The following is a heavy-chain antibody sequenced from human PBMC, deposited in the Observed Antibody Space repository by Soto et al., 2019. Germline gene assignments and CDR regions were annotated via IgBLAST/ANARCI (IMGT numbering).Heavy chain of an antibody. J-gene: IGHJ4*02. Sequence: SETLSLTCTVSGGSISSYYWSWIRQPPGKGLEWIGYIYYSGSTNYNPSLKSRVTISVDTSKNQFSLKLSSVTAADTAVYYCARGKIAAAGTPYWGQGTLVTVSS. V-gene: IGHV4-59*01. D-gene: IGHD6-13*01. CDR1: GGSISSYY. CDR2: IYYSGST. CDR3: ARGKIAAAGTPY.